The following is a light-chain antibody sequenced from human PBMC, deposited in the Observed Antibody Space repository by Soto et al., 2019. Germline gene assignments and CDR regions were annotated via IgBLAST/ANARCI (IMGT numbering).Light chain of an antibody. J-gene: IGKJ3*01. CDR2: GAS. CDR1: QSFGSTY. V-gene: IGKV3-20*01. CDR3: QLYGDSPPGT. Sequence: ETVLTQSPGTLSLSPGERATLSCRASQSFGSTYLAWYQQKPGQPPRLLIYGASRRATGIPDRFSGSGSGTAFALTISRLEPEDFVVYYCQLYGDSPPGTFGPGTKVDIK.